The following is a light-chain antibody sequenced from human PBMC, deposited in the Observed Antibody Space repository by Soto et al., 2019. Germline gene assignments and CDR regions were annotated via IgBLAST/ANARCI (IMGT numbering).Light chain of an antibody. V-gene: IGKV1-5*01. CDR2: DAS. J-gene: IGKJ1*01. Sequence: GDRVTITCRASQRISNWLAWYQQIPGKAPKLLIYDASSLESGVPSRFSGSGSGTEFTLSISSLQPDDFATYYCQQYNSYPRTFGQGTKVEIK. CDR1: QRISNW. CDR3: QQYNSYPRT.